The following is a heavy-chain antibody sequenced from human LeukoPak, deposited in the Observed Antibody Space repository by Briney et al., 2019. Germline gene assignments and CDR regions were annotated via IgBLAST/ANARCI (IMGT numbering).Heavy chain of an antibody. CDR3: ARSGGDGYIRGDY. D-gene: IGHD5-24*01. CDR2: IIPVLGMA. Sequence: GASVKVSCKASGGTFSSYAISWVRQAPGQGLEWMGRIIPVLGMANYAQKFQGRVTITADKSTSTAYMELSSLRSEDTAVYYCARSGGDGYIRGDYWGQGTLVTVSS. J-gene: IGHJ4*02. V-gene: IGHV1-69*04. CDR1: GGTFSSYA.